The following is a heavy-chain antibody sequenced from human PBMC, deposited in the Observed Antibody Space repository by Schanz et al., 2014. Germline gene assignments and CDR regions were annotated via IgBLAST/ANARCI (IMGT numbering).Heavy chain of an antibody. CDR1: GYTFTSYG. CDR3: AKAEYDILTDSYSRLDP. Sequence: QVQLVQSGAEVKKPGASVKVSCKASGYTFTSYGISWVRQAPGQGLEWMGWISAYNGNTKYPQKLQGRVTMTTDTSTSIAYMELRSLRSDDTAVYYCAKAEYDILTDSYSRLDPWGQGTLVTVSS. D-gene: IGHD3-9*01. CDR2: ISAYNGNT. V-gene: IGHV1-18*01. J-gene: IGHJ5*02.